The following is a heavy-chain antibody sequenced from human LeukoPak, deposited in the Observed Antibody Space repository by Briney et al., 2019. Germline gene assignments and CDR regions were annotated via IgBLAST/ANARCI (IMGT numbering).Heavy chain of an antibody. Sequence: SETLSLTCSVSGGSISSGPYYWSWIRQPAGKGLEWIGRIYSSGSTNYNPSLKSRVTISVDTSKNQFSLKLSSVTAADTAVYYCAREGELLWFGELFPGVNYAFDIWGQGTMVTVSS. J-gene: IGHJ3*02. CDR1: GGSISSGPYY. V-gene: IGHV4-61*02. D-gene: IGHD3-10*01. CDR2: IYSSGST. CDR3: AREGELLWFGELFPGVNYAFDI.